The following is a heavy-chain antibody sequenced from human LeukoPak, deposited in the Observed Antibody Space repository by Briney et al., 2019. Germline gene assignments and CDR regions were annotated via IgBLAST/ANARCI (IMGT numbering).Heavy chain of an antibody. CDR1: GFTFSNYA. V-gene: IGHV3-23*01. CDR3: AKALHGSGLNLFDY. CDR2: ISGSGGTT. J-gene: IGHJ4*02. D-gene: IGHD3-10*01. Sequence: PGGSLRLSCAASGFTFSNYAMSWVRQAPGKGLEWVSAISGSGGTTYYADSVKGRFTISRDNSKNTLYLQMNSLRAEDTAVYYCAKALHGSGLNLFDYWGQGTLVTVSS.